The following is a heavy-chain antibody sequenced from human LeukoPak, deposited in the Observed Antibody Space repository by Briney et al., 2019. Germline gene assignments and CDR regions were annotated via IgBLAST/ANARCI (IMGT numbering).Heavy chain of an antibody. CDR2: IYYSGST. CDR3: ARLYYDSSGYYQICYFDY. V-gene: IGHV4-39*01. CDR1: GGPISSSSYY. Sequence: SETLSLTCTVSGGPISSSSYYWGWIRQPPGKGLEWIGSIYYSGSTYYNPSLKSRVTISVDTSKNQFSLNLSSVTAADTAVYYCARLYYDSSGYYQICYFDYWGQGTLVTVSS. J-gene: IGHJ4*02. D-gene: IGHD3-22*01.